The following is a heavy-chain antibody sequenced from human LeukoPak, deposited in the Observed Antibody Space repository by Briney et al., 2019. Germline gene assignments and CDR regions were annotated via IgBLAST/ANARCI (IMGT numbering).Heavy chain of an antibody. D-gene: IGHD3-3*01. CDR2: INHSGST. J-gene: IGHJ5*02. CDR1: GGSFSGYY. Sequence: SETLSLTCAVYGGSFSGYYWSWLRQPPGKGLEWNGEINHSGSTNYNPSLKSRITISVDTSKNQFSLKLSSVTAAVTAVYYCARGITRLNQNWFDPWGQGTLVTVSS. V-gene: IGHV4-34*01. CDR3: ARGITRLNQNWFDP.